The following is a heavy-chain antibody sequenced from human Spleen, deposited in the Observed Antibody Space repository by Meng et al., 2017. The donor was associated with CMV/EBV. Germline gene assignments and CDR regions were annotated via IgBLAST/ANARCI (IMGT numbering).Heavy chain of an antibody. D-gene: IGHD1-7*01. J-gene: IGHJ6*01. CDR1: AYIFGSSW. V-gene: IGHV5-51*01. Sequence: GESLKISCEGSAYIFGSSWIAWVRQMPGQGLEWMGIIYPGDSDTRYSPSFQGQVTISADKSITTAYLQWSSLKASDTAMYYCARRAIIGTINGMDVWGQGTTVTVSS. CDR3: ARRAIIGTINGMDV. CDR2: IYPGDSDT.